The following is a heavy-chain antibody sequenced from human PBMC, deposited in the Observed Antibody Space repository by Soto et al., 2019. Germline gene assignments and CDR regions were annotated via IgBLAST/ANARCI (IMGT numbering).Heavy chain of an antibody. V-gene: IGHV4-59*01. J-gene: IGHJ6*02. D-gene: IGHD3-22*01. Sequence: PSETLSLTCTVSGGSISSYYWSWIRQPPGKGLEWIGYIYYSGSTNYNPSLKSRVTISVDTSKNQFSLKLSSVTAADTAVYYCASFNRLLHNYYYYYGMDVWGQGTTVTVSS. CDR1: GGSISSYY. CDR2: IYYSGST. CDR3: ASFNRLLHNYYYYYGMDV.